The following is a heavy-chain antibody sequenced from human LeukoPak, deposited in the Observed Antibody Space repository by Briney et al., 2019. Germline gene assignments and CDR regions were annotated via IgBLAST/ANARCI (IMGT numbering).Heavy chain of an antibody. V-gene: IGHV4-4*07. CDR2: ISGSGTI. J-gene: IGHJ5*02. D-gene: IGHD3-10*01. Sequence: SETLSLTCTVSGGSISSYYWSWIRQPAGKGLEWVGRISGSGTITYNPALQSRLTISIDTSKNQFFLKLMSVTAADTAVYYCARDSGTTGEVKFDPWGQGILVTVSS. CDR3: ARDSGTTGEVKFDP. CDR1: GGSISSYY.